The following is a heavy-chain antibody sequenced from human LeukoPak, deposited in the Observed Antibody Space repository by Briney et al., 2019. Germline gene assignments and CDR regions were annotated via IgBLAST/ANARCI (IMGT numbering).Heavy chain of an antibody. Sequence: GGSLRLSCAASGFRFSDYWMTWVCQAPGKWLECVANIKTDGSAKYYPDSVKGRFTDSRDNAKNSLYLQMNNMRVEDTAIYYCTKDLNHDSSGWGQGTLVTVSS. D-gene: IGHD3-22*01. CDR1: GFRFSDYW. V-gene: IGHV3-7*01. CDR3: TKDLNHDSSG. J-gene: IGHJ4*02. CDR2: IKTDGSAK.